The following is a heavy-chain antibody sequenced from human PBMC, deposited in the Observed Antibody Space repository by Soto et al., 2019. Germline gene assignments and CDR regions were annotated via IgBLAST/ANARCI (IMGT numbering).Heavy chain of an antibody. Sequence: GESLKISCKGSGYSFTSYWIGWVRQMPGKGLEWMGVIYPGDSDTRYSPSFQGQVTISADKSISTAYLQWSSLKASDTAMYYCARQRCSSTSCYGGFDYWGQGTLVTVSS. CDR1: GYSFTSYW. J-gene: IGHJ4*02. CDR2: IYPGDSDT. V-gene: IGHV5-51*01. CDR3: ARQRCSSTSCYGGFDY. D-gene: IGHD2-2*01.